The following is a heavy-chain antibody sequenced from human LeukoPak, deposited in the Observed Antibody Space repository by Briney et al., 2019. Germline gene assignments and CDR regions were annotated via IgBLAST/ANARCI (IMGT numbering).Heavy chain of an antibody. V-gene: IGHV1-18*01. CDR1: GYTFTSYG. D-gene: IGHD3-22*01. Sequence: GASVEVSCKASGYTFTSYGISWVRQAPGQGLEWMGWISAYNGNTNYAQKLQGRVTMTTDTSTSTAYMELRSLRSDDTAVYYCARDIVQGSGYSLGDYWGQGTLVTVSS. CDR3: ARDIVQGSGYSLGDY. J-gene: IGHJ4*02. CDR2: ISAYNGNT.